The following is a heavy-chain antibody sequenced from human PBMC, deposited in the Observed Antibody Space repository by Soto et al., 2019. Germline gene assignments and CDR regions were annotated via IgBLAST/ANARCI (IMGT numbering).Heavy chain of an antibody. CDR1: GFTFSPYT. Sequence: QVQLVESGGGVVQTGTSLGLSCAVSGFTFSPYTMHWVRQAPGKGLEWVAVISYDGTGKYYADSVKGRFTISRDNSKNTLYLQMNSLRPEDTSVYYCARGGGFCGGDCYKGGVDYWGQGTLVTVSS. CDR3: ARGGGFCGGDCYKGGVDY. CDR2: ISYDGTGK. V-gene: IGHV3-30*04. D-gene: IGHD2-21*02. J-gene: IGHJ4*02.